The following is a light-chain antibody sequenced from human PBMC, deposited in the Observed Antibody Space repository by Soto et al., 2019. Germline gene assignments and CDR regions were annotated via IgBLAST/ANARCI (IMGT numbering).Light chain of an antibody. Sequence: DIQMTQSPSSLSASVGDRVIITCRASQSMNNYLNWYQQKPGKAPKLLIYAASSLQSGVPSRFSGSGFGTDFTLTITSLQPEDFATYYCQQTNSKPWTFGQGTRVEIK. J-gene: IGKJ1*01. CDR1: QSMNNY. CDR2: AAS. CDR3: QQTNSKPWT. V-gene: IGKV1-39*01.